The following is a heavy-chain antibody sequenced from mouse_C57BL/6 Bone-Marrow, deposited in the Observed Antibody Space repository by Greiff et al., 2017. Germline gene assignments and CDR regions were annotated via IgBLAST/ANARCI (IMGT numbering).Heavy chain of an antibody. CDR3: ARRGDD. Sequence: QVQLKESGAELMKPGASVKLSCKATGYTFTGYWIEWVKQRPGQGLEWIGVIDPSDSYTNYNQKFKGKAPLTVDTSSSTAYMQLSSLTSEDSSVYYRARRGDDWGQGTTRTVSS. CDR1: GYTFTGYW. V-gene: IGHV1-59*01. J-gene: IGHJ2*01. CDR2: IDPSDSYT.